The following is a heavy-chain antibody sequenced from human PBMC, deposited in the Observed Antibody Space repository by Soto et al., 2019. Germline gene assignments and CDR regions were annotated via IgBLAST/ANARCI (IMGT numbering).Heavy chain of an antibody. CDR3: ARAPYYNDSRGYYAY. V-gene: IGHV3-21*01. D-gene: IGHD3-22*01. CDR1: GFTFSSYS. J-gene: IGHJ4*02. CDR2: ISISSSYI. Sequence: VQLVESGGGLVKPGGSLRLSCAASGFTFSSYSMNWVRQAPGKGLEWVSSISISSSYIYYADSVKGRFTISRDNAKNSLYLQMNSLRAEDTAVYFCARAPYYNDSRGYYAYWGQGTLVTVSS.